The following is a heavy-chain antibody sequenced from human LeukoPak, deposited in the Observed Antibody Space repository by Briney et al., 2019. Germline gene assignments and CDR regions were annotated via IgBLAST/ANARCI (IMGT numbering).Heavy chain of an antibody. CDR2: INHNAEMI. Sequence: GGSLRLSCEGSGFPFGSYVMSWVRQAPGKGLEWIAYINHNAEMIFYPDFVKGRFTISRDNPKKSLYLQMNALRYEDTAIYYCARDHDWAFGLWGQGTLVTVSS. CDR1: GFPFGSYV. D-gene: IGHD3-9*01. CDR3: ARDHDWAFGL. J-gene: IGHJ4*02. V-gene: IGHV3-48*02.